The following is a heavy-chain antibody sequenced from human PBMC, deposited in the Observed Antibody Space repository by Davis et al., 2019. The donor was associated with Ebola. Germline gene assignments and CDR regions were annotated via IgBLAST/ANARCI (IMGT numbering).Heavy chain of an antibody. V-gene: IGHV3-49*04. CDR3: TRESYERFYGMDV. Sequence: PGGPLRLSCTASGFTLGDYAMSWVRQAPGKGLEWVGFIRSKAYGGTTEYAASVKGRFTISRDDSKSIAYLQMNSLKTEDTAVYYCTRESYERFYGMDVWGQGTTVTVSS. CDR1: GFTLGDYA. CDR2: IRSKAYGGTT. J-gene: IGHJ6*02. D-gene: IGHD3-22*01.